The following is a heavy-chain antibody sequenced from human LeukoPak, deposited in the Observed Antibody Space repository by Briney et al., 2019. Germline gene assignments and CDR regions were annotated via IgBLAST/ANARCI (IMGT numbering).Heavy chain of an antibody. Sequence: SETLPLTCTVSGGSISGGYWSWIRQPPGRGLEWIGYVYTSGSTNYNPSLKSRVTISVDTSKSQFALKLSSVTAADTAVYYCAKSYFDYSTYYSYYFNLWGQGTLVTVSS. D-gene: IGHD4-11*01. V-gene: IGHV4-4*09. CDR2: VYTSGST. CDR1: GGSISGGY. CDR3: AKSYFDYSTYYSYYFNL. J-gene: IGHJ4*02.